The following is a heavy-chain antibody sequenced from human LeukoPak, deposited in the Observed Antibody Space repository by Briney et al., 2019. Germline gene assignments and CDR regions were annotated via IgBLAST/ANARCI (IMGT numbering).Heavy chain of an antibody. CDR3: ARNRHAYSGYDSFSP. CDR1: GFTFINYG. V-gene: IGHV3-23*01. CDR2: ISGSGATT. J-gene: IGHJ5*02. Sequence: GGSLRLSCAASGFTFINYGMTWVRQAPGKGLEWVSDISGSGATTYFADSVKGRFTISRDNSKNTMYLQMNTLRVEDTAVYYCARNRHAYSGYDSFSPWGEGTLVIVSS. D-gene: IGHD5-12*01.